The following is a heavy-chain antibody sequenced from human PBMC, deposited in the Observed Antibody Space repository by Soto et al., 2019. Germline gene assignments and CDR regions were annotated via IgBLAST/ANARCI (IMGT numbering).Heavy chain of an antibody. CDR2: IYYSGST. CDR3: ARAWLQLYYYGMDV. D-gene: IGHD5-12*01. CDR1: GGSISSGDYY. J-gene: IGHJ6*02. V-gene: IGHV4-30-4*01. Sequence: PSETLSLTCTVSGGSISSGDYYWSWLRQPPGKGLEWIGYIYYSGSTYYNPPLKSRVTISVDTSKNQFSLKLSSVTAADTAVYYCARAWLQLYYYGMDVWGQGTTVTVSS.